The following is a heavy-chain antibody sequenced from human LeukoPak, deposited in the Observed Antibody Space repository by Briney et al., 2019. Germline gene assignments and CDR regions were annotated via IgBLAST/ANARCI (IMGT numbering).Heavy chain of an antibody. CDR2: TYNSGSGST. CDR3: ARDQGGSGYYRGEIYFDY. Sequence: PSETLSLTCTVSGGSISSYYWSWLRQPAGKGLEWIGRTYNSGSGSTNYNPSLKSRVTMSVDTSKNQFSLKLSSVTAADTAVYYCARDQGGSGYYRGEIYFDYWGQGTLVTVSS. J-gene: IGHJ4*02. CDR1: GGSISSYY. V-gene: IGHV4-4*07. D-gene: IGHD3-3*01.